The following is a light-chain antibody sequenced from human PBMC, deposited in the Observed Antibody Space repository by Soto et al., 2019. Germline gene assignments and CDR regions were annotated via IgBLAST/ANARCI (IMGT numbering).Light chain of an antibody. CDR2: EDN. CDR1: SGSIASNY. V-gene: IGLV6-57*01. J-gene: IGLJ3*02. CDR3: QSYDATNQV. Sequence: NFMLTQPHSVSXSPGKTVIIXCXRSSGSIASNYVQWYQQRPGSSPTTVIYEDNQRPSGVPDRFSGSIDSSSNSASLTISGLETEDEADYYCQSYDATNQVFGGGTKLTVL.